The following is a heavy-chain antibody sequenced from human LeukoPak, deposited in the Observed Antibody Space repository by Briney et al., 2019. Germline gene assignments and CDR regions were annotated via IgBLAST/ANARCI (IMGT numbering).Heavy chain of an antibody. CDR1: GFTFRTFW. J-gene: IGHJ4*02. CDR2: IKQDGSEK. Sequence: GGSLRLSCATSGFTFRTFWMTWVRRVPGRGLEWVANIKQDGSEKNYVDSVRGRFTISRDNTQNSLHLQMNSLRVEDTATYYCARSGYYSYYFEFWGQGTLVTVSS. V-gene: IGHV3-7*01. D-gene: IGHD3-22*01. CDR3: ARSGYYSYYFEF.